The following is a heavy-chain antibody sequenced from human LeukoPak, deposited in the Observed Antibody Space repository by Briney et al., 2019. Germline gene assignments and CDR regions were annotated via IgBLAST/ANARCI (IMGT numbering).Heavy chain of an antibody. CDR2: IYTSGST. Sequence: SETLSLTCTVSGGSISSYYWSWIRQPAGKGLEWIGRIYTSGSTNYNPSLKSRVTMSVDTSKNQFSLKLSSVTAADTAVYYCARGDKRVTFGGVIVPFDYWGQGTLVTVSS. CDR1: GGSISSYY. V-gene: IGHV4-4*07. CDR3: ARGDKRVTFGGVIVPFDY. J-gene: IGHJ4*02. D-gene: IGHD3-16*02.